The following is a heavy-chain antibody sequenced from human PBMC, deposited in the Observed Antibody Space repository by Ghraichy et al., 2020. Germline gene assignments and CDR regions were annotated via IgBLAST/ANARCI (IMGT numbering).Heavy chain of an antibody. D-gene: IGHD3-10*01. V-gene: IGHV3-23*01. CDR1: GFTFRSYA. Sequence: GGSLRLSCVASGFTFRSYAMSWVRQAPGKGLEWVSVISDSGGRTYYADSVKGRFTISRDNLKNMMYLQMNSLRAEDTAVYYCAEADYYYGLDVWGQGTMVTVSS. CDR3: AEADYYYGLDV. J-gene: IGHJ6*02. CDR2: ISDSGGRT.